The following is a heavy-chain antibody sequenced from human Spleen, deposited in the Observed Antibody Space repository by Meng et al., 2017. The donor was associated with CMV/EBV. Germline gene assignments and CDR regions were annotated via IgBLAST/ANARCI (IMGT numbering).Heavy chain of an antibody. V-gene: IGHV3-48*03. CDR1: EFTFSSYE. D-gene: IGHD6-13*01. CDR3: TSAAAATEEFDY. Sequence: GGSLRLSCAASEFTFSSYEMNWVRQAPGKGLEWVSYISSSGSTIYYADSVKGRFTISRADADNSLYLQMNGLSAEDTALYYCTSAAAATEEFDYWGQGTLVTVSS. J-gene: IGHJ4*02. CDR2: ISSSGSTI.